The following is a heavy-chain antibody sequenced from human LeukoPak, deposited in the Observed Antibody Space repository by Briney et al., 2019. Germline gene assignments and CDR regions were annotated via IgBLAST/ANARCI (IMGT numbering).Heavy chain of an antibody. CDR1: GFTFSSYS. Sequence: GGSLRLSCAASGFTFSSYSMNWVRQAPGKGLEWVSSISSSSSYIYYADSVKGRFTISRDNSKNTLYLQMNSLRAEDTAVYYCARHPTYYYDSSGYPPAAFDYWGQGTLVTVSS. CDR3: ARHPTYYYDSSGYPPAAFDY. V-gene: IGHV3-21*04. D-gene: IGHD3-22*01. J-gene: IGHJ4*02. CDR2: ISSSSSYI.